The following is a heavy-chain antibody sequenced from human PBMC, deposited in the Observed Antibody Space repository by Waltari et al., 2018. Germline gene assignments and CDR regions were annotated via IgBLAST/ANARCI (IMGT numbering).Heavy chain of an antibody. CDR3: ARQASGNWNSYYYYYMDV. Sequence: QLQLQESGPGLVKPSETLSLTCTVSGGSISSSSYYWGWIRQPPGKGLEWIGSIYYSGSTYYNPSLKSRVTIAGDTSKNHFSLKLSSVTAADTAVYYCARQASGNWNSYYYYYMDVWGKGTTVTVSS. D-gene: IGHD1-1*01. J-gene: IGHJ6*03. CDR1: GGSISSSSYY. V-gene: IGHV4-39*01. CDR2: IYYSGST.